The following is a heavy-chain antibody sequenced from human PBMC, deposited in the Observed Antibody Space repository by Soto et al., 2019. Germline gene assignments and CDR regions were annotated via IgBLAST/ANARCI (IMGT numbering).Heavy chain of an antibody. CDR2: IKTNTDYGTT. V-gene: IGHV3-15*01. Sequence: GVSLRLSCEASGFTFGNAYMNWVRQAPGKGLEWVGRIKTNTDYGTTDYATPVRGRFLISRDDSEDTVFLQMNSRKTEDTPVYFCSRDGPVDSHSHGRGYPPEWGPGALVEVSS. CDR3: SRDGPVDSHSHGRGYPPE. CDR1: GFTFGNAY. D-gene: IGHD3-3*01. J-gene: IGHJ4*02.